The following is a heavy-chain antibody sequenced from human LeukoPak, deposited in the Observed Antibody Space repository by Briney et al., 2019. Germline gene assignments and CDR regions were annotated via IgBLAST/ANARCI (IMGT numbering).Heavy chain of an antibody. CDR2: INHSGST. D-gene: IGHD5-12*01. CDR1: GGSFSGYY. J-gene: IGHJ4*02. CDR3: ARGVNGAVDIVATIQVAYFDY. V-gene: IGHV4-34*01. Sequence: LETLSLTCAVYGGSFSGYYWSWIRQPPGKGLEWIGEINHSGSTNYNPSLKRRFTISVETSKNQFSQKLSSVSAAETAVYYCARGVNGAVDIVATIQVAYFDYWGQGTLVTVS.